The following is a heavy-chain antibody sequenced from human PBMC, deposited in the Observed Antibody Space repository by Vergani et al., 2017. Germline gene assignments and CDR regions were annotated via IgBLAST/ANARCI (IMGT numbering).Heavy chain of an antibody. CDR3: AKDLSGSYYRLEWAPDY. V-gene: IGHV3-48*01. D-gene: IGHD1-26*01. CDR2: ISSSGSTI. CDR1: GFTFSSYG. Sequence: VQLVESGGGVVQPGRSLRLSCAASGFTFSSYGMHWVRQAPGKGLEWVSYISSSGSTIYYADSVKGRFTISRDNSKNTLYLQMNSLRAEDTAVYYCAKDLSGSYYRLEWAPDYWGQGTLVTVSS. J-gene: IGHJ4*02.